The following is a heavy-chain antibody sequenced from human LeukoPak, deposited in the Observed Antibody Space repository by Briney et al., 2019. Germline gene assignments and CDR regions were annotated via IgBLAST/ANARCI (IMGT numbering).Heavy chain of an antibody. V-gene: IGHV3-21*01. J-gene: IGHJ4*02. Sequence: GGSLRLSCAASGFTFSSYSMNWVRQAPGKGLEWVSSISGSSSYIYYADSVKGRFTISRDNAKNSLYLQMNSLRAEDTAVYYCARIGYSSSCTDYWGQGTLVTVSS. CDR2: ISGSSSYI. D-gene: IGHD2-2*03. CDR3: ARIGYSSSCTDY. CDR1: GFTFSSYS.